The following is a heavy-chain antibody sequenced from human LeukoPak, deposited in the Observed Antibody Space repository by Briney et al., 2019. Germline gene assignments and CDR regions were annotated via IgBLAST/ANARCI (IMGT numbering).Heavy chain of an antibody. CDR3: ARSSSYFTYFDL. D-gene: IGHD2/OR15-2a*01. Sequence: PGGSLRLSCTASGFTLRDYYMSWIRQAPGKGLEWISYMSSTGNTIYYVESVKGRFTVSRDSANNSMSLQMTSLRAEDSAVYYCARSSSYFTYFDLWGRDTLVTVSS. J-gene: IGHJ2*01. V-gene: IGHV3-11*04. CDR2: MSSTGNTI. CDR1: GFTLRDYY.